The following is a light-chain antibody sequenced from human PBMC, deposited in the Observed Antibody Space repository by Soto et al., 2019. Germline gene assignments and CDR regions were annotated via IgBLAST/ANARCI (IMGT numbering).Light chain of an antibody. CDR2: QAS. J-gene: IGKJ1*01. CDR3: LQYQSYWT. CDR1: QSISRQ. V-gene: IGKV1-5*03. Sequence: DIQMTQSPSTLSASVGDRVSITCRASQSISRQLAWYQQKPGKAPNLLIYQASNLETGVPSRFTGSGSGTEFTLTIISLHPDDVATYYCLQYQSYWTFGQGTKVEVK.